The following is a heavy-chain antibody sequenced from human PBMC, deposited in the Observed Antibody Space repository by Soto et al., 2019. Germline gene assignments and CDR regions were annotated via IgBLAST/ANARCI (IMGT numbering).Heavy chain of an antibody. CDR2: ISTRGEV. D-gene: IGHD2-21*02. V-gene: IGHV3-21*01. CDR3: AREETAWPLAYGLDV. J-gene: IGHJ6*02. Sequence: GSLRLSCAASGFSFSTYSMNWVRQAPGKGLEWVSSISTRGEVYYADSVKGRFTISRDNSKNSVSLQMNSLRGDDTAVYYCAREETAWPLAYGLDVWGQGTTVTVSS. CDR1: GFSFSTYS.